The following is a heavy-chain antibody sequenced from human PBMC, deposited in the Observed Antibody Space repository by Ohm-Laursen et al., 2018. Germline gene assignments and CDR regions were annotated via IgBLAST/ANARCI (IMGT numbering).Heavy chain of an antibody. Sequence: SLRLSCAASGFTFSGYRMSWVRQAPGKGLEWVGRIKSKTDGGTTDYAAPVKGRFTISRDDSKNTLYLQMNSLKTEDTTVYYCTTLIAVAGTGGYWGQGTLVTVSS. J-gene: IGHJ4*02. V-gene: IGHV3-15*01. D-gene: IGHD6-19*01. CDR3: TTLIAVAGTGGY. CDR2: IKSKTDGGTT. CDR1: GFTFSGYR.